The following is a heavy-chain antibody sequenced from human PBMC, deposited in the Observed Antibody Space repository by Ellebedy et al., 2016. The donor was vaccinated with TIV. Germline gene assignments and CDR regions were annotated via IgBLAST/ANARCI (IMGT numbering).Heavy chain of an antibody. CDR2: VNWNGEIR. Sequence: GESLKISCVASGFTFHEYGMSWARQVPGKGPELVSGVNWNGEIRTYADSVKGRFTISRDNAKNSVHLQMNSLRAEDTALYYCVRQDSAWQNLFDYWGRGSPVTVSS. D-gene: IGHD1-26*01. CDR1: GFTFHEYG. J-gene: IGHJ4*02. CDR3: VRQDSAWQNLFDY. V-gene: IGHV3-20*04.